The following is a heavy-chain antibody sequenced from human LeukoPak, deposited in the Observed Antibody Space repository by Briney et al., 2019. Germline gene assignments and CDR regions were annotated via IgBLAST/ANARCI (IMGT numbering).Heavy chain of an antibody. Sequence: GESLKISCKGSGYRFTNYWIAWVRQMPGKGLEWMGIINPADGYTRYSLSFQGQVTISTDPSIFTAYLQWSSLRASDTAIYYCARPHDTGVGASGSGWSYFDFWGQGALITVSS. CDR3: ARPHDTGVGASGSGWSYFDF. J-gene: IGHJ4*02. V-gene: IGHV5-51*01. D-gene: IGHD6-19*01. CDR2: INPADGYT. CDR1: GYRFTNYW.